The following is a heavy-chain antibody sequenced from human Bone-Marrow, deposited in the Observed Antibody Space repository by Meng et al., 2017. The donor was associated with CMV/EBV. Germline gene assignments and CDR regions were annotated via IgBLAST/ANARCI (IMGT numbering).Heavy chain of an antibody. V-gene: IGHV3-30-3*01. D-gene: IGHD2-15*01. J-gene: IGHJ4*02. Sequence: GGPLRLSCPASGFSFSSYIMHWVRQAPGKGLEWVTFITYDGSNKYYADSVKGRFTVSRNNSKNTLYLQMNSLRVEDTDVYYCVRDLSVVPAGGYFDYWGQGTLVTVSS. CDR3: VRDLSVVPAGGYFDY. CDR1: GFSFSSYI. CDR2: ITYDGSNK.